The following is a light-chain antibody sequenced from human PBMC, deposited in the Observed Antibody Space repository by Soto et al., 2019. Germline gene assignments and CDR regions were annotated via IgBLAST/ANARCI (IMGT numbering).Light chain of an antibody. CDR2: TNN. CDR1: SSNIGSKT. Sequence: QSVLTQPPSASGTPGQRVTIPCSGSSSNIGSKTVHWYQQLPGTAPKLLIYTNNQRPSGVPDRFSGSKSGTSASLAISGLHSEDEADYHCAAWDDSLNGWVFGGGTKLTVL. CDR3: AAWDDSLNGWV. V-gene: IGLV1-44*01. J-gene: IGLJ3*02.